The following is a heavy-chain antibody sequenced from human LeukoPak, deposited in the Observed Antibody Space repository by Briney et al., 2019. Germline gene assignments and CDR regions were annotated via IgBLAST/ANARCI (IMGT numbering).Heavy chain of an antibody. CDR1: GFIFSSYA. CDR3: ARRGLDYYYMDV. J-gene: IGHJ6*03. V-gene: IGHV3-23*01. Sequence: GGSLRLSCAASGFIFSSYAMSWVRQAPGKGLEWVSTISGSGGSTYYADSVKGRFTISRDNSKNTLYLQMNSLRAEDTAVYYCARRGLDYYYMDVWGKGTTVTVSS. CDR2: ISGSGGST.